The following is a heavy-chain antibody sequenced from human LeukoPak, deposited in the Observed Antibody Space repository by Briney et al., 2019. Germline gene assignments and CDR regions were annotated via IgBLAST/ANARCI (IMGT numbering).Heavy chain of an antibody. CDR2: ISAYNGNT. J-gene: IGHJ4*02. CDR1: GYTFTSYG. D-gene: IGHD6-6*01. Sequence: ASVKVSCKASGYTFTSYGISWVRQAPGQGLEWMGWISAYNGNTNYAQKLQGRVTITADESTSTAYMELSSLRSEDTAVYYCARAGYSSSGFDYWGQGTLVTVSS. CDR3: ARAGYSSSGFDY. V-gene: IGHV1-18*01.